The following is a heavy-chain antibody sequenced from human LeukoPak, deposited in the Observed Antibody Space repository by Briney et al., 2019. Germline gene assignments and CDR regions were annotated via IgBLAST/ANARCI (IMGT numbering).Heavy chain of an antibody. D-gene: IGHD6-19*01. CDR1: TGSFSTYY. J-gene: IGHJ4*02. CDR2: INTSGNT. V-gene: IGHV4-4*07. CDR3: ARHRSSSGWDGDFDY. Sequence: SETLTLPCTVSTGSFSTYYWSWIRQPAGKGLEWIGRINTSGNTNYNPSLKSRVTMSADTSKNQFSLELTTVTAADTAVYYCARHRSSSGWDGDFDYWGQGTLVTVSS.